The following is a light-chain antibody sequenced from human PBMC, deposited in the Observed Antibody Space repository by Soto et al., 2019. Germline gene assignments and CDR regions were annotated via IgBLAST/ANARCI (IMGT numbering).Light chain of an antibody. CDR3: QQYNNWPPGT. V-gene: IGKV3-15*01. CDR2: GAT. J-gene: IGKJ2*02. Sequence: EIVMTQFPATLSVSPGERATLSCRASQSVSSNLAWYQQKGGQAPRLLMYGATTRATGVPARISGSGSGTEFTLTISSLQSEDVAVYYCQQYNNWPPGTFGQGTKLEIK. CDR1: QSVSSN.